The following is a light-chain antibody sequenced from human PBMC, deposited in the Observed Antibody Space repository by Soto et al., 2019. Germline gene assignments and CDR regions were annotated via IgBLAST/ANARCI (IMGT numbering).Light chain of an antibody. CDR2: EVA. V-gene: IGLV2-8*01. CDR3: SSYAGGNKLV. J-gene: IGLJ1*01. Sequence: QSALTQPPSASGSPGQSVTISCTETSSDIGASNSVSWYQQHPGKAPKLMIYEVAKRPSGVPDRFSGSKSGNTASLTVSGLQADDEADYYCSSYAGGNKLVFGTGTKVTVL. CDR1: SSDIGASNS.